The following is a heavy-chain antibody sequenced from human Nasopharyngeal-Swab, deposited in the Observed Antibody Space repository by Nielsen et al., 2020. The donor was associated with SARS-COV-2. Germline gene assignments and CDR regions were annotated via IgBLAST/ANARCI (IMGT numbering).Heavy chain of an antibody. Sequence: GGSLRLSCAASGFTVSSNYMSWVRQAPGKGLEWVSVIYSGGSKYYADSVKGRFTISRDNSKNTLYLQMNSLRAEDTAVYYCAREYRVADYDYVWGSSGLPFDYWGQGTLVTVSS. J-gene: IGHJ4*02. V-gene: IGHV3-53*05. CDR2: IYSGGSK. CDR3: AREYRVADYDYVWGSSGLPFDY. D-gene: IGHD3-16*01. CDR1: GFTVSSNY.